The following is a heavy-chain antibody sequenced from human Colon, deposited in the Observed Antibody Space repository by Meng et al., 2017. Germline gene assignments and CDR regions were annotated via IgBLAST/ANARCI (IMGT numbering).Heavy chain of an antibody. Sequence: SETLSLTCTVSGGSINNFYWTWIRQPPGKGLEWNGYMYYIGTTNYNPSLVSRLTISLDTSKTQFSLKLRSVTAADTAMYYCARQGGASGFDWGLDSWGPGTLVTVSS. D-gene: IGHD6-25*01. J-gene: IGHJ5*01. CDR1: GGSINNFY. V-gene: IGHV4-59*13. CDR2: MYYIGTT. CDR3: ARQGGASGFDWGLDS.